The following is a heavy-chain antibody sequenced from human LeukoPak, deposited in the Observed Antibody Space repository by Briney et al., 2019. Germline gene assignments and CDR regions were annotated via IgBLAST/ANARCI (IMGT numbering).Heavy chain of an antibody. CDR2: ISGSGGST. CDR1: GFTFSSYA. J-gene: IGHJ5*02. CDR3: AKDSAVAVFGHNWFDP. Sequence: PGGSLRLSCAASGFTFSSYAMSWVRQAPGTGLEWVSAISGSGGSTYYADSVKGRFTISRDNSKNTLYLQMNSLRAEDTAVYYCAKDSAVAVFGHNWFDPWGQGTLVTVSS. V-gene: IGHV3-23*01. D-gene: IGHD2-15*01.